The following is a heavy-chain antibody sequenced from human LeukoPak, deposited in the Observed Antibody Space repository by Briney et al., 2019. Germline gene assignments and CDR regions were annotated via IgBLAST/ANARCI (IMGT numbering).Heavy chain of an antibody. CDR2: IIPILGIA. J-gene: IGHJ3*02. CDR3: ARTLIITMVRGLPKNVAFDI. CDR1: GGTFSSYA. Sequence: SVKVSCKASGGTFSSYAIRWVRQAPGQGLEWMGRIIPILGIAQYAQKFQGRVTITAHKPTRAAYMELSSLRSEDTAVYYCARTLIITMVRGLPKNVAFDIWGQGTMVTVSS. V-gene: IGHV1-69*04. D-gene: IGHD3-10*01.